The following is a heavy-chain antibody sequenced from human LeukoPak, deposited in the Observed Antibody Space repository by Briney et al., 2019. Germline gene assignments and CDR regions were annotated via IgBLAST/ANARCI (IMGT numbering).Heavy chain of an antibody. D-gene: IGHD6-25*01. V-gene: IGHV3-74*03. CDR3: ARDLAGSTYGMDV. CDR1: GFTFSNYW. J-gene: IGHJ6*02. CDR2: SNSDGSTT. Sequence: PGGSLRLSCAASGFTFSNYWMHWVRQAPGKGLVWVSRSNSDGSTTTYADSVKGRFTISRDNAKNSLYLQMNSLRAEDTAVYYCARDLAGSTYGMDVWGQGTTVTVSS.